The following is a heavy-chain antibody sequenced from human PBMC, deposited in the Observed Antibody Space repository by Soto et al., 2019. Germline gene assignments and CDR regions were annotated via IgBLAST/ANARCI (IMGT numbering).Heavy chain of an antibody. D-gene: IGHD6-19*01. CDR3: ARDGTQSAWSFHDY. J-gene: IGHJ4*02. V-gene: IGHV4-31*03. CDR2: IYFSGST. CDR1: GGSISSGSAY. Sequence: QVQLQESGPGLVKPSQTLSLTCTVSGGSISSGSAYWSWIRQHTGKDLEWIGYIYFSGSTYYNQSLKGRVKISVDTSKNQFYLRLTSVTAADTAVYYCARDGTQSAWSFHDYWGQGTLVTVSS.